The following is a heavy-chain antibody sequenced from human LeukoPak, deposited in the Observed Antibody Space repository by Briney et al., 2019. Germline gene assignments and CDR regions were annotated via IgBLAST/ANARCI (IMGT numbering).Heavy chain of an antibody. CDR3: APRQSLIVGTNRNNWFDP. CDR1: GGSFSGYY. J-gene: IGHJ5*02. V-gene: IGHV4-34*01. CDR2: INHSGST. Sequence: KPSETLSLTCAVYGGSFSGYYWSWIRQPPGKGLEWIGEINHSGSTNYNPSLKSRVTISLDTSKNQFSLKLSSVTAADTAVYYCAPRQSLIVGTNRNNWFDPWGQGTLVTVSS. D-gene: IGHD3-22*01.